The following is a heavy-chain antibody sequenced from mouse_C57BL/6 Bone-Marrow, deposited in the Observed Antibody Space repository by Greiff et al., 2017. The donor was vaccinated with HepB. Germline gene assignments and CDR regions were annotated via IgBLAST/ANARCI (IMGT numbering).Heavy chain of an antibody. D-gene: IGHD1-1*01. CDR2: IYPRSGNT. CDR3: AIYYGSPFDY. V-gene: IGHV1-81*01. J-gene: IGHJ2*01. Sequence: VQVVESGAELARPGASVKLSCKASGYTFTSYGISWVKQRTGQGLEWIGEIYPRSGNTYYNEKFKGKATLTADKSSSTAYMELRSLTSEDSAVYFCAIYYGSPFDYWGQGTTLTVSS. CDR1: GYTFTSYG.